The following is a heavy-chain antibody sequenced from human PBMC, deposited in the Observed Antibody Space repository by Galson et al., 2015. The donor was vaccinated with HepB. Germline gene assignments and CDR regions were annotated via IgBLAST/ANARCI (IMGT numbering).Heavy chain of an antibody. V-gene: IGHV3-64*01. CDR1: GFTFSSYA. D-gene: IGHD6-19*01. CDR2: ISSNGGST. J-gene: IGHJ4*02. Sequence: SLRLSCAASGFTFSSYAMHWVRQAPGKGLEYVSAISSNGGSTYYANSVKGRFTISRDNSKNTLYLQMGSLRAEDMAVYYCARSPPRRYSSGWYYFDYWGQGTLVTVSS. CDR3: ARSPPRRYSSGWYYFDY.